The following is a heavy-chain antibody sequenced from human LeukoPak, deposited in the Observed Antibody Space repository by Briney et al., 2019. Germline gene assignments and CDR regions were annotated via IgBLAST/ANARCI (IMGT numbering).Heavy chain of an antibody. J-gene: IGHJ4*02. CDR3: ARDERLLSFLK. CDR1: GFTFSNYG. V-gene: IGHV3-23*01. CDR2: ITGSGGST. D-gene: IGHD3-3*01. Sequence: GGSLRLSCAASGFTFSNYGLSWVRQAQGKGLKWVSGITGSGGSTYYADSVKGRFTISRDNSKNTLYLQMNSLRAEDTAIYYCARDERLLSFLKWGQGTLVTASS.